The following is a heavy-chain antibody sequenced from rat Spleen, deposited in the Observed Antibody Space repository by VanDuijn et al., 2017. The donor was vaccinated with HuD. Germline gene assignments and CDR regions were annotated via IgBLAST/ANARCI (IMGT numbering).Heavy chain of an antibody. CDR1: GFTFSDYY. Sequence: EVQLVESGGGLVQPGRSLKLSCAVSGFTFSDYYMAWVRQAPKKGLEWVASITYEGSSTYYGDSVKGRFTISRDNAKSTLYLQMDSLRSEDTATYYCTTMSNWFTFWGQGTLVTVSS. CDR3: TTMSNWFTF. CDR2: ITYEGSST. V-gene: IGHV5-22*01. J-gene: IGHJ3*01.